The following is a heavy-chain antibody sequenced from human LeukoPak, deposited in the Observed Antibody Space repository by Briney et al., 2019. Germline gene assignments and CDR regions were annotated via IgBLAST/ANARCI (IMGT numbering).Heavy chain of an antibody. CDR1: GFTFSSYG. D-gene: IGHD1-26*01. CDR3: AKLVGATLFDY. CDR2: ISYDGSNK. V-gene: IGHV3-30*18. Sequence: GGSLRLSCAASGFTFSSYGMHWVRQAPGKGLEWVAVISYDGSNKYYADSVKGRFTISRDNSKNTLYLQMNSLRAEDTAVYYCAKLVGATLFDYWGQGTLVAVSS. J-gene: IGHJ4*02.